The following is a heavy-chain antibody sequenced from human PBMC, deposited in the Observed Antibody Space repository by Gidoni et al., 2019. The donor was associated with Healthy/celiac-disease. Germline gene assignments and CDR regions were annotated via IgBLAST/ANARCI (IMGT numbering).Heavy chain of an antibody. V-gene: IGHV3-30*18. CDR1: GFTFSSYG. D-gene: IGHD6-19*01. Sequence: QVQLVESGGGVVQPGRSLRLSCSASGFTFSSYGMPWVRQAPGKGLEWVAVISYDGSNKYYADSVKGRFTISRDNSKNTLYLQMNSLRAEDTAVYYCAKDCSSGWVPVYYYYYGMDVWGQGTTVTVSS. CDR2: ISYDGSNK. CDR3: AKDCSSGWVPVYYYYYGMDV. J-gene: IGHJ6*02.